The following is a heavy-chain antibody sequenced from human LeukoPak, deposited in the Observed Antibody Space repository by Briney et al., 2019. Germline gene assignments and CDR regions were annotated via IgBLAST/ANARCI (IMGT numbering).Heavy chain of an antibody. Sequence: PGGSLRLSCAASGFTFSDYYMSWIRQAPGKGLEWVSYISSSGSTIYYADSVKGRFTISRDNAKNSLYLQMNSLRAEDTAVYYCARDYDSSGYYYVFDYWGQGTLVTVSS. D-gene: IGHD3-22*01. CDR3: ARDYDSSGYYYVFDY. V-gene: IGHV3-11*01. CDR2: ISSSGSTI. CDR1: GFTFSDYY. J-gene: IGHJ4*02.